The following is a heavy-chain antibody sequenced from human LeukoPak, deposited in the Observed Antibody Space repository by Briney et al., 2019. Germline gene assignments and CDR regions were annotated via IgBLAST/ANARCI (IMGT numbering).Heavy chain of an antibody. V-gene: IGHV3-23*01. Sequence: GGSLRLSCAASGFTFSSYGMSWVRQAPGKGLEWVSAISGSGGSTYYADSVKGRFTISRDNSKNTLYLQMNSLRAEDTAVYYCARGRITIFGVAIAEYFQHWGQGTLVTVSS. CDR3: ARGRITIFGVAIAEYFQH. CDR2: ISGSGGST. J-gene: IGHJ1*01. CDR1: GFTFSSYG. D-gene: IGHD3-3*01.